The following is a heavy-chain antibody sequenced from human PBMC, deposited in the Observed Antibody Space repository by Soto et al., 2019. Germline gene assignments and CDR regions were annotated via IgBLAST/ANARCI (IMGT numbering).Heavy chain of an antibody. V-gene: IGHV1-58*01. Sequence: SVKVSCKASGFTFTSSAFQWVRQARGQRLEWIGWIAVGSGYTNYAQRFQDRVTLTRDMSTATTYMELSRLTSEDTAIYYCTADATAWQQMVPSDYWGQGTLVTVSS. CDR2: IAVGSGYT. D-gene: IGHD2-8*01. CDR1: GFTFTSSA. J-gene: IGHJ4*02. CDR3: TADATAWQQMVPSDY.